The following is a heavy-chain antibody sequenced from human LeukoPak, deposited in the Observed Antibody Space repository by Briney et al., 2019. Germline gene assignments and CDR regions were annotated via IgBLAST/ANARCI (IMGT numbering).Heavy chain of an antibody. Sequence: GGSLRLSCAASGFSLSSYWMSWVRQAQGKGLEWVAKTNQDGSAKNYVDSVWGRFTISRDNAENSLYLRMNSLRDEDTAVYYCAREGFLDYWGQGTLVTVSS. J-gene: IGHJ4*02. CDR3: AREGFLDY. V-gene: IGHV3-7*01. CDR2: TNQDGSAK. CDR1: GFSLSSYW. D-gene: IGHD2/OR15-2a*01.